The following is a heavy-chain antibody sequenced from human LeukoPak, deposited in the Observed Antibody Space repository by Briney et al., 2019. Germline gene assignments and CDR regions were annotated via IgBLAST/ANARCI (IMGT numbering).Heavy chain of an antibody. CDR2: ISGSGGST. CDR3: AKDLPNPGTSRHFQY. Sequence: GGSLRLSCAASGFTFTSYAMSWVRQAPGKGLEWVSSISGSGGSTYYADSVRGRFTISRDNSKDTLYLQMNSLRAEDTAVYYCAKDLPNPGTSRHFQYWGQGTLVTVSS. D-gene: IGHD2-8*01. J-gene: IGHJ1*01. CDR1: GFTFTSYA. V-gene: IGHV3-23*01.